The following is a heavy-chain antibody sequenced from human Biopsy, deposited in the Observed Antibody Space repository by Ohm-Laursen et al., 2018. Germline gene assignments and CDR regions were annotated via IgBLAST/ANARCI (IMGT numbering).Heavy chain of an antibody. CDR1: GYTFTGYH. J-gene: IGHJ5*02. D-gene: IGHD3-22*01. Sequence: EASVKVSCKASGYTFTGYHVHWVRQAPGQGLEWMGWINAKTGDTNYAQKFQGRVTMTRDTSISTAYVDLSSLRSDDTAVYYCTRGGYYYDSLAYYYWFDPWGQGTLVTVSP. CDR2: INAKTGDT. V-gene: IGHV1-2*02. CDR3: TRGGYYYDSLAYYYWFDP.